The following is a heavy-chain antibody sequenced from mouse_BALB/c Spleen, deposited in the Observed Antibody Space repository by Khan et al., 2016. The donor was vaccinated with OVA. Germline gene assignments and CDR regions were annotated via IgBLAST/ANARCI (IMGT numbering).Heavy chain of an antibody. CDR1: GYTFTTYW. CDR2: INPTSGYT. Sequence: QVQLQQSGAELAKPGASVKMSCKASGYTFTTYWMHWVKQRPGQGLEWSGYINPTSGYTDYNEKFKDRATLSADKSSSTAYMQLSSLTSEDSAVYYCTRDTIDYWGQGTTVTVSS. V-gene: IGHV1-7*01. CDR3: TRDTIDY. J-gene: IGHJ2*01.